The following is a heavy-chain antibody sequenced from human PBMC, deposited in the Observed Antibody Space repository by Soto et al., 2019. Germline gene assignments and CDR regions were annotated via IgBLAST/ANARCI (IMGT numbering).Heavy chain of an antibody. Sequence: SETLSLTCSVSGGSISSCYWTWFRHPPGKGLEWIGYMYYGRSTNYNPSLKSRVTMSVDTSKNQCSLTLSSMTAADTAVYFCAGKPNDLSFLDFWGQGALVTVSS. V-gene: IGHV4-59*01. CDR2: MYYGRST. CDR3: AGKPNDLSFLDF. J-gene: IGHJ4*02. D-gene: IGHD2-8*01. CDR1: GGSISSCY.